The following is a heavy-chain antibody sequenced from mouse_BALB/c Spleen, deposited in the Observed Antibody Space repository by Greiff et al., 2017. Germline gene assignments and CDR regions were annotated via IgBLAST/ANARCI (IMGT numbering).Heavy chain of an antibody. CDR3: ARTGRSYFDY. CDR2: ISSGGSYT. V-gene: IGHV5-6*02. Sequence: DVMLVESGGDLVKPGGSLKLSCAASGFTFSSYGMSWVRQTPDKRLEWVATISSGGSYTYYPDSVKGRFTISRDNAKNTLYLQMSSLKSEDTAMYYCARTGRSYFDYWGQGTTLTVSS. D-gene: IGHD1-1*01. CDR1: GFTFSSYG. J-gene: IGHJ2*01.